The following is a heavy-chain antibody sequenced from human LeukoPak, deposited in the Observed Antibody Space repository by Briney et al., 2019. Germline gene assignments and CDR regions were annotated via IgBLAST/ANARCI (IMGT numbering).Heavy chain of an antibody. D-gene: IGHD6-19*01. CDR1: GYTLTELS. J-gene: IGHJ4*02. CDR2: FDPEDGET. Sequence: ASVKVSCKVSGYTLTELSMHWVRQAPGKGLEWMGGFDPEDGETIYAQKFQGRVTMTEDTSTDTAYIELSSLRSEDTAAYYCATGVRYSSGWYYFDYWGQGTLVTVSS. CDR3: ATGVRYSSGWYYFDY. V-gene: IGHV1-24*01.